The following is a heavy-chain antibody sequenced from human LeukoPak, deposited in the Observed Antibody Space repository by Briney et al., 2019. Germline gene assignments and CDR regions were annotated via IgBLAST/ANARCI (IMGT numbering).Heavy chain of an antibody. V-gene: IGHV4-38-2*02. CDR2: IYHSGST. CDR1: GYSISSGYY. J-gene: IGHJ4*01. D-gene: IGHD3-10*01. CDR3: ARGTGSLFY. Sequence: SETLSLTCTVSGYSISSGYYWGWIRQPPGKGLEWIGSIYHSGSTYYNPSLKSRVTISVDTSKNQFSLKLSSVTAADTAVYYCARGTGSLFYWGHGILVTVSS.